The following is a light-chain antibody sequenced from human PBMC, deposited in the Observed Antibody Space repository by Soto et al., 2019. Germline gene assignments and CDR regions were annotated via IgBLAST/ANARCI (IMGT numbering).Light chain of an antibody. CDR3: QKHDFAPFT. CDR1: RDINNY. J-gene: IGKJ3*01. V-gene: IGKV1-27*01. Sequence: DIQMTQSPSSLSASVGDRVTITCRASRDINNYLAWYQQKRGKVPKLLIYSASSLQSGVPSRFSGSGSGTEFTLTLSSLQSEDVATYYCQKHDFAPFTFGPGTKVDIK. CDR2: SAS.